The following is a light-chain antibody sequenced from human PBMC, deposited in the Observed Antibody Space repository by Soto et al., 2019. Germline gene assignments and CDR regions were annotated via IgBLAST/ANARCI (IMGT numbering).Light chain of an antibody. CDR3: HQYNNWPPWT. Sequence: EIVMTQSPDTLSVSPGERATLFCRASQSVSSTVAWYQQRPGQAPRLLIYGASSRATGIPDRFSGSGSGTEFTLTISSLQSEDYAVYYCHQYNNWPPWTFGQGTKVDIK. CDR1: QSVSST. CDR2: GAS. V-gene: IGKV3D-15*01. J-gene: IGKJ1*01.